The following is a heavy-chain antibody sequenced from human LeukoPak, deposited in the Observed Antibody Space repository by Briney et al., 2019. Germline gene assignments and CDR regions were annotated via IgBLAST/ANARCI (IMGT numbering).Heavy chain of an antibody. CDR2: IYYNGNT. V-gene: IGHV4-31*03. J-gene: IGHJ3*01. Sequence: SQTLSLTCSVSGGSISSGNYYWRWIRQHPGKGLEWIGYIYYNGNTYYNPSLKSRVAISVDTSKNQFSLKLSSVTAADTAVYYCARDQGTYYDDAFDLWGQGTMVAVSS. CDR1: GGSISSGNYY. CDR3: ARDQGTYYDDAFDL. D-gene: IGHD2/OR15-2a*01.